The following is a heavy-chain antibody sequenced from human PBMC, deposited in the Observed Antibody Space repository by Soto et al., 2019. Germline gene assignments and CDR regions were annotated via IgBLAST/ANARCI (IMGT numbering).Heavy chain of an antibody. CDR1: GFTFSSYS. CDR2: ISSSSSYI. D-gene: IGHD3-3*01. CDR3: ARDTAYYDFWSGSSGDY. V-gene: IGHV3-21*01. Sequence: GGSLRLSCAASGFTFSSYSMNWVRQAPGKGLEWVSSISSSSSYIYYADSVKGRFTISRDNAKNSLYLQMNSLRAEDKAVYYCARDTAYYDFWSGSSGDYWGQGTLVTVSS. J-gene: IGHJ4*02.